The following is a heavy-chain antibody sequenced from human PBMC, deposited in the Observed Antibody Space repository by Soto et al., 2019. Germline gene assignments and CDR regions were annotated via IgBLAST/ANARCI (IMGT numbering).Heavy chain of an antibody. CDR3: ARVTLEGGYYTDY. Sequence: EVQLVESGGGLVKPGGSLRLSCAASGFTFSSYSMNWVRQAPGKGLEWVSSISSSSSYIYYADSVKGRFTISRDNAKNSLYLQMNSLRAEDTAVYYCARVTLEGGYYTDYWGQGTLVTVSS. V-gene: IGHV3-21*01. J-gene: IGHJ4*02. CDR1: GFTFSSYS. D-gene: IGHD3-3*01. CDR2: ISSSSSYI.